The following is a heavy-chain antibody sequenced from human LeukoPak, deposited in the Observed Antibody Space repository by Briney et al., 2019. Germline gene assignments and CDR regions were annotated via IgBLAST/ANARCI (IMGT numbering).Heavy chain of an antibody. V-gene: IGHV3-30*04. CDR3: VRDNYGGILDF. CDR2: VLYDGSNK. CDR1: GFTFTRYT. Sequence: PGRSLRLSCAASGFTFTRYTMHWVRQAPGKGLEWVAVVLYDGSNKYYADSVKGRFTLSRDNFKNTLSLQMNTLRADDTAVYYCVRDNYGGILDFWGQGTLVTVSS. J-gene: IGHJ4*02. D-gene: IGHD2-21*01.